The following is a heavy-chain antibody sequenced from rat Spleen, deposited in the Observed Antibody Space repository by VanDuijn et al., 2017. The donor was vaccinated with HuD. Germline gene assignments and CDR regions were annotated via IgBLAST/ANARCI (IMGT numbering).Heavy chain of an antibody. D-gene: IGHD4-3*01. Sequence: QVTLKESGPGMLQPSKTLSLTCSFSGFSLSTSGMVVNWIRQPSGKSLEWLAAIDWRGDEYYNPSLRSRLTFSKDTSNTQVFLKITSVDTADTATYYWVGRRGIRGYFDYWGQGVMVTVSS. CDR1: GFSLSTSGMV. CDR3: VGRRGIRGYFDY. J-gene: IGHJ2*01. V-gene: IGHV8-22*01. CDR2: IDWRGDE.